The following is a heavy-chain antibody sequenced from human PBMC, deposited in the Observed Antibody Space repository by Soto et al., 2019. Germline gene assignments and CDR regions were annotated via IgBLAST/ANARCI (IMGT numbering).Heavy chain of an antibody. CDR1: GFSLSTSGVG. CDR2: IYWDDDK. CDR3: ACVGNSSSWYYYYYGMDV. D-gene: IGHD6-13*01. Sequence: QITLKESGPTLVKPTQPLTLTCTFSGFSLSTSGVGVGWIRQPPGKALEWLALIYWDDDKRYSPSLKSRLTITKDNSKNQVVLKMTIMDPVETATYYCACVGNSSSWYYYYYGMDVWGQGTTVTVSS. J-gene: IGHJ6*02. V-gene: IGHV2-5*02.